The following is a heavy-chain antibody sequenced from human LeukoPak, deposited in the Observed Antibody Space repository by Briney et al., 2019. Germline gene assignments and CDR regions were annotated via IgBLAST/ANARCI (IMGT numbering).Heavy chain of an antibody. CDR2: IYPSDSDT. J-gene: IGHJ4*02. D-gene: IGHD6-13*01. CDR3: ARVGSSWYFDY. Sequence: GESLKIPCKGSGYDFTIYWIGWVRQMPGKGLEWIGIIYPSDSDTRYSPSFQGQVTISADKSISTAYLQWSSLKASDTAMYYCARVGSSWYFDYWGQGTLVTVSS. V-gene: IGHV5-51*01. CDR1: GYDFTIYW.